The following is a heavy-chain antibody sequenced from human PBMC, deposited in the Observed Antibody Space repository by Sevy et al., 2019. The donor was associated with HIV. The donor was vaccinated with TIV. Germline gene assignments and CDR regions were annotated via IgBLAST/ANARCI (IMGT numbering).Heavy chain of an antibody. CDR1: GFTFSGSA. CDR3: TRRRDSSGWRDFGY. V-gene: IGHV3-73*01. Sequence: GSLRLSCAASGFTFSGSAMHWVRQASGKGLEWVGRIRSKANSYATAYAASVKGRFTISRDDSKNTAYLQMNSLKTEDTAVYYCTRRRDSSGWRDFGYWGQGTLVTVSS. J-gene: IGHJ4*02. CDR2: IRSKANSYAT. D-gene: IGHD6-19*01.